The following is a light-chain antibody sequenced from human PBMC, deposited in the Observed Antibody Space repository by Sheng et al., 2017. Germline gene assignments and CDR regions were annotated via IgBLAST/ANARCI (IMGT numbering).Light chain of an antibody. CDR1: SSNIGNTF. CDR2: RNN. V-gene: IGLV1-47*01. CDR3: AAWDDSLRGVV. J-gene: IGLJ3*02. Sequence: VTISCSGSSSNIGNTFVYWYQKLPGTAPKLLISRNNQRRSGVPDRFSGSKSGTSASLAISGLRSEDEADYYCAAWDDSLRGVVFGGGTKLTVL.